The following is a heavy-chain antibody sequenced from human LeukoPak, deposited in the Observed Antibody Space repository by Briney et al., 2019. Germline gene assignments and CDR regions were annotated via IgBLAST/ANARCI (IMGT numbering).Heavy chain of an antibody. Sequence: GGSLRLSCAASGFTFSPYAMSWVRQAPGKRLEWVSSISGSGDATRYADSVMGRFTISRDNAKNTLSLQMNSLRAEDTAVYYRAKSDCASDGCKLLNYWGQGTLVTASS. V-gene: IGHV3-23*01. D-gene: IGHD3-10*01. CDR1: GFTFSPYA. J-gene: IGHJ4*02. CDR3: AKSDCASDGCKLLNY. CDR2: ISGSGDAT.